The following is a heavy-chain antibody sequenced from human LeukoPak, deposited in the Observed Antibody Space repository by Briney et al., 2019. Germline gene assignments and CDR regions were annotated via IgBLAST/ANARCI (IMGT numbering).Heavy chain of an antibody. CDR3: ARQRYSGYDINYYYGMDV. V-gene: IGHV5-51*01. D-gene: IGHD5-12*01. CDR1: GYSFTSYW. Sequence: GESLKISCKGSGYSFTSYWLGWVRQMPGKGLEWMGNIYPGDSDTRYSPSFQGQVTISADKSISTAYLQWSSLKASDTAMYYCARQRYSGYDINYYYGMDVWGQGTTVTVSS. J-gene: IGHJ6*02. CDR2: IYPGDSDT.